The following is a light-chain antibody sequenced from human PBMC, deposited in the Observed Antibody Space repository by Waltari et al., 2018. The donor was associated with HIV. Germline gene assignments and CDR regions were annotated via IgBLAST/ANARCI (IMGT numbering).Light chain of an antibody. V-gene: IGKV4-1*01. CDR3: QQYFGVPIT. Sequence: IVMTQSPDSLAVALVGRATLNCKSSQRLLHTSDTKNDLAVYQQKLVQSPKLLIYWASTRESGVPDRFSGSGSGADFTRTINGLRTEDVATYYCQQYFGVPITFGGGTKIDIK. CDR2: WAS. CDR1: QRLLHTSDTKND. J-gene: IGKJ4*01.